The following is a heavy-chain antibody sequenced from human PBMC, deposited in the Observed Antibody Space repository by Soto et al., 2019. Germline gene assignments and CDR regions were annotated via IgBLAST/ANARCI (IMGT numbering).Heavy chain of an antibody. J-gene: IGHJ6*02. V-gene: IGHV4-30-4*01. CDR1: GGSISSGYYC. CDR2: IYYSGST. CDR3: ASLTYYDFWSGYNGMDV. D-gene: IGHD3-3*01. Sequence: SETLSLTCTVSGGSISSGYYCWSRIRQPPGKGLEWIGYIYYSGSTYYNPSLKSRVNISVDTSKNQFSLRLSSVTAADTAVYYCASLTYYDFWSGYNGMDVWGQGTTVTVSS.